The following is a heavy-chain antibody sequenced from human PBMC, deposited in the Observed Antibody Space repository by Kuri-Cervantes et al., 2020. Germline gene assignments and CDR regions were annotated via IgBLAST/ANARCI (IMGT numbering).Heavy chain of an antibody. CDR2: IYYSGST. V-gene: IGHV4-39*01. CDR3: ARTGGPDSSDLYYGY. D-gene: IGHD3-22*01. CDR1: GGSISSNNYY. J-gene: IGHJ4*02. Sequence: GSLRLSCTVSGGSISSNNYYWGWIRQPPGKGLEWIGSIYYSGSTYSNPSLKSRVTISVDTSKNQFSLRLSSVTAADTAVYYCARTGGPDSSDLYYGYWGQGTLVTVSS.